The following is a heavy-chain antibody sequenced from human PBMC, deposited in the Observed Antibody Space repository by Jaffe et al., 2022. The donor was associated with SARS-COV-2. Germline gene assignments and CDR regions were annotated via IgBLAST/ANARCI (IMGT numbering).Heavy chain of an antibody. CDR2: ISGDGGFT. CDR3: AKDLFLYCTGGSCYSSLHYYYYGMDV. CDR1: GFTFDDYT. V-gene: IGHV3-43*02. J-gene: IGHJ6*02. Sequence: EVQLVESGGGVVQPGGSLRLSCAASGFTFDDYTMHWVRQAPGKGLEWVSFISGDGGFTQSADSVKGRFTISRDNSKNSLYLQMNSLRTEDTAFYYCAKDLFLYCTGGSCYSSLHYYYYGMDVWGQGTTVTVSS. D-gene: IGHD2-15*01.